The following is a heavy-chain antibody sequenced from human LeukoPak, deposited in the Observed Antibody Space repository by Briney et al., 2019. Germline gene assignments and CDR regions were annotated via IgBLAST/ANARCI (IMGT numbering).Heavy chain of an antibody. V-gene: IGHV3-7*01. CDR3: ARWDAYCSGGTCYFGGFAFDI. D-gene: IGHD2-15*01. CDR2: IKQDGSVK. Sequence: PGGSLRLSCAASGFTFSIYWMRWVRQAPGKGLEWVASIKQDGSVKHFLDSVKGRFTISRDNAKNSLYLQMNSLRAEDTAVYYCARWDAYCSGGTCYFGGFAFDIWGQGTMVTVSS. J-gene: IGHJ3*02. CDR1: GFTFSIYW.